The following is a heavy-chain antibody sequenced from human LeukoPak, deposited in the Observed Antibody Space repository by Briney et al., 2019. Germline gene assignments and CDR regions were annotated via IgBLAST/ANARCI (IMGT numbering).Heavy chain of an antibody. CDR3: AKRQGIAAAGHYYFDY. CDR1: GFTFSSYA. J-gene: IGHJ4*02. CDR2: ISGSGGST. D-gene: IGHD6-13*01. V-gene: IGHV3-23*01. Sequence: GGSLRLSCAASGFTFSSYAMSWVRQAPGKGLEWVSAISGSGGSTYYADSVKGRFTISGDNSKNTLYLQMNSLRAQDTAVYYCAKRQGIAAAGHYYFDYWGQGTLVTVSS.